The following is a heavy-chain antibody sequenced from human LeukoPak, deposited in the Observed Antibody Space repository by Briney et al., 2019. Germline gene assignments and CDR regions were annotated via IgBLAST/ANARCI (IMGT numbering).Heavy chain of an antibody. CDR2: IYYSGST. CDR1: GGSISSSSYY. D-gene: IGHD6-13*01. CDR3: ASRALRSWSFDY. J-gene: IGHJ4*02. V-gene: IGHV4-39*07. Sequence: SETLSLTCTVSGGSISSSSYYWGWIRQPPGKGLEWIGSIYYSGSTYYNPSLKSRVTISVDTSKNQFSLKLSSVTAADTAVYYCASRALRSWSFDYWGQGTLVTVSS.